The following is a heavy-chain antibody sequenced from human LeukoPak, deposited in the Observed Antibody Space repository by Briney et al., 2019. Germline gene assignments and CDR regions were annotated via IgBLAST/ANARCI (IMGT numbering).Heavy chain of an antibody. CDR2: IYSGGST. CDR1: GFTVSSNY. CDR3: VRHFNSVATMQIDY. Sequence: PGGSLRLSCAASGFTVSSNYMSWVRQAPGKGLEWVSVIYSGGSTYYADSVKGRFTISRDNSKNTLYLQMTSLRVEDTAFYHCVRHFNSVATMQIDYWGQGILVSVSS. V-gene: IGHV3-53*01. D-gene: IGHD5-12*01. J-gene: IGHJ4*02.